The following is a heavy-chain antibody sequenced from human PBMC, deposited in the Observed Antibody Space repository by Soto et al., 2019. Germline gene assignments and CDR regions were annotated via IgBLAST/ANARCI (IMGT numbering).Heavy chain of an antibody. CDR2: INPSGGST. Sequence: QVQLVQSGAEVKKPGAPVNISCKASGYTFTSYYMHWVRQAPGQGLEWVGTINPSGGSTTYAQKFQGRVTMTRDTSTSTVYMELSSLISEDTAVYHCARAQAWGIHDYWGQGTLVTVSS. V-gene: IGHV1-46*03. CDR1: GYTFTSYY. D-gene: IGHD7-27*01. CDR3: ARAQAWGIHDY. J-gene: IGHJ4*02.